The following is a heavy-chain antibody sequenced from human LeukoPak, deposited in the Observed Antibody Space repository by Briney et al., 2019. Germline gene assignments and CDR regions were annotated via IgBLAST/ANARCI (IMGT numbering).Heavy chain of an antibody. CDR3: ARRGYHDSSGYDY. V-gene: IGHV3-21*06. J-gene: IGHJ4*02. CDR2: ISGSSTDI. Sequence: GGSLRLSCAASGFTLRSYAMNWVRQAPGRGLEWVSSISGSSTDIYYVDSVKGRFTISRDNAKNSVFLQINNLRAEDTAIYYCARRGYHDSSGYDYWGQGTLVTVSS. D-gene: IGHD3-22*01. CDR1: GFTLRSYA.